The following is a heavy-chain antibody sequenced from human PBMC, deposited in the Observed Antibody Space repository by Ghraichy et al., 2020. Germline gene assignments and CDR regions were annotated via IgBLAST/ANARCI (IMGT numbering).Heavy chain of an antibody. V-gene: IGHV3-23*01. J-gene: IGHJ6*02. CDR3: AKDLAEGRTSPELERHSYYYDYGMDV. CDR1: GFTFSTYA. Sequence: LSLTCAASGFTFSTYAMSWVRQAPGQGLEWVEAISNSGGGTYYADSVKGRFTISRDNSKNTLYLQMNSLRSDDRAVYYCAKDLAEGRTSPELERHSYYYDYGMDVWGQGTTVTVSS. CDR2: ISNSGGGT. D-gene: IGHD1-1*01.